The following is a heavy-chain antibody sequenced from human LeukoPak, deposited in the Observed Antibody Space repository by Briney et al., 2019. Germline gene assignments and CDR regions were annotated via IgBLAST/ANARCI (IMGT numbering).Heavy chain of an antibody. J-gene: IGHJ4*02. V-gene: IGHV4-39*01. CDR2: IYYSGST. CDR1: GGSIRSNSYY. CDR3: ARQEAATMATIR. D-gene: IGHD5-24*01. Sequence: SETLSLTCTVSGGSIRSNSYYWGWIRQPPGKGLEWIGTIYYSGSTYYNPSLKSRVTISVDTSKNQFSLKLSSVTAADTAVYYCARQEAATMATIRWGQGTLVTVSS.